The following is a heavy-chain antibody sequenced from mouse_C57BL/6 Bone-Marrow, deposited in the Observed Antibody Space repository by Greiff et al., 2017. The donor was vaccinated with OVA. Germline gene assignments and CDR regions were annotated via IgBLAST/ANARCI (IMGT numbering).Heavy chain of an antibody. D-gene: IGHD1-1*01. CDR2: ILPGSGST. CDR3: ARRFITTVVAHYFDY. Sequence: VMLVESGAELMKPGASVKLSCKATGYTFTGYWIEWVKQRPGHGLEWIGEILPGSGSTNYNEKFKGKATFTADTSSNTAYMQLSSLTTEDSAIYYCARRFITTVVAHYFDYWGQGTTLTVSS. CDR1: GYTFTGYW. J-gene: IGHJ2*01. V-gene: IGHV1-9*01.